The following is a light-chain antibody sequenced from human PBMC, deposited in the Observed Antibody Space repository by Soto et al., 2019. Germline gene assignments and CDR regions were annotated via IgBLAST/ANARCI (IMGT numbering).Light chain of an antibody. Sequence: EIVMTQSPPSLTVTPGEPASISCRSSQRLLHSNGNTFLDWYLQKPGQSPQLLIYLGSNRASGVPDRVSGSEAGTDFTLTINRLGPEDSAVYYCQQFDTSPYTFGQGTKLEIK. CDR1: QRLLHSNGNTF. V-gene: IGKV2-28*01. J-gene: IGKJ2*01. CDR3: QQFDTSPYT. CDR2: LGS.